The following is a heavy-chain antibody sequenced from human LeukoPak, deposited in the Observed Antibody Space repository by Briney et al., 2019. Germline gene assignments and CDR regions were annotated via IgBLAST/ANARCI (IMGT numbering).Heavy chain of an antibody. CDR1: GGSISSSSYC. D-gene: IGHD3-10*01. CDR3: ARGAHSWFGESPGAYYFDY. CDR2: INHSGST. J-gene: IGHJ4*02. V-gene: IGHV4-39*07. Sequence: PSETLSLTCTVSGGSISSSSYCWSWIRQPPGKGLEWIGEINHSGSTNYNPSLKSRVTISVDTSKNQFSLKLSSVTAADTAVYYCARGAHSWFGESPGAYYFDYWGQGTLVTVSS.